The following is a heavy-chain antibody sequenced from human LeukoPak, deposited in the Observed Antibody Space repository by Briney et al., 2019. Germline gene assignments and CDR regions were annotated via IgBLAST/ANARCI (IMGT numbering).Heavy chain of an antibody. CDR3: ARGSSGYYNYFDY. J-gene: IGHJ4*02. CDR1: GFTVSSNY. V-gene: IGHV3-66*02. D-gene: IGHD3-22*01. CDR2: IYSGGST. Sequence: PGGSLTLSCAASGFTVSSNYMSWVRQAPGKGLEWVSVIYSGGSTYYADSVKGRFTISRDNSKNTLYLQMNSLRAEDTAVHYCARGSSGYYNYFDYWGQGTLVTVSS.